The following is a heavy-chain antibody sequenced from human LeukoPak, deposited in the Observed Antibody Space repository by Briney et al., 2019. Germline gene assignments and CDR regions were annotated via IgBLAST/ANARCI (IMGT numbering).Heavy chain of an antibody. CDR2: ISGSGGST. J-gene: IGHJ4*02. V-gene: IGHV3-23*01. CDR1: GFTFSSYA. D-gene: IGHD2-2*01. CDR3: AKDGREDVVVPELDY. Sequence: GGSLRLSCAASGFTFSSYAMSWVRQAPGKGLEWVSAISGSGGSTYYADSVKGRFTISRDNSKNTLYLQMNSLRAEDTAVYYCAKDGREDVVVPELDYWGQGTLVTVSS.